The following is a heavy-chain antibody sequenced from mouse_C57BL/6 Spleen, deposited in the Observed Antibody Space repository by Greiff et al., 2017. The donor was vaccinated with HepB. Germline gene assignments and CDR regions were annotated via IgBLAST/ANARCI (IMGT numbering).Heavy chain of an antibody. Sequence: VQLQQSGPVLVKPGASVKMSCKASGYTFTDYYMNWVKQSHGKSLEWIGVINPYNGGTSYNQKFKGKATLTVDKSSSTAYMELNSLTSEDSAVYYCARVGGSGSWFAYWGQGTLVTVSA. CDR3: ARVGGSGSWFAY. D-gene: IGHD3-2*02. V-gene: IGHV1-19*01. CDR2: INPYNGGT. CDR1: GYTFTDYY. J-gene: IGHJ3*01.